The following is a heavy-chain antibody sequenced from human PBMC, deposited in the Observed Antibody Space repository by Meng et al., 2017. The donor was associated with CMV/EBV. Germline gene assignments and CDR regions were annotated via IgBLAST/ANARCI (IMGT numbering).Heavy chain of an antibody. CDR2: IIPIFGTA. D-gene: IGHD3-22*01. J-gene: IGHJ3*02. CDR1: GGTFSSYA. V-gene: IGHV1-69*05. CDR3: ARVKYYYDSSGSGGAFDI. Sequence: SVKVSCKASGGTFSSYAISWVRQAPGQGLEWMGGIIPIFGTANYAQKFQGRVTITTDESTSTAYMELSSLRSEDTAVYCCARVKYYYDSSGSGGAFDIWGQGTMVTVSS.